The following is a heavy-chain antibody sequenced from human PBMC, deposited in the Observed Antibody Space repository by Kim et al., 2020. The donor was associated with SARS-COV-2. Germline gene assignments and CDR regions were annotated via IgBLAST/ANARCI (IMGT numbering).Heavy chain of an antibody. J-gene: IGHJ4*02. CDR3: TTAMVSAAGHIY. CDR1: GFTFINAW. CDR2: IKSKSDGGTA. D-gene: IGHD3-10*01. V-gene: IGHV3-15*01. Sequence: GGSLRLSCRGSGFTFINAWMSWVRQAPGKGLEWVGRIKSKSDGGTADYAALVYGRFSISRDDSTATIYLQMNSLEADDTAVYYCTTAMVSAAGHIYWGPG.